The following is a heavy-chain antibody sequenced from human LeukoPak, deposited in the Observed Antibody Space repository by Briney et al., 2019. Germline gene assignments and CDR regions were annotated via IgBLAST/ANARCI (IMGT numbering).Heavy chain of an antibody. CDR2: IKSKTDGGTT. Sequence: GGSLRLSCAASGFTFSNAWMSWVRQAPGKGLEWVGRIKSKTDGGTTDYAAPVKGRFTISRDDSKNTLYLQMNSLKTEDTAVYYCTTDQSLMVRGVITDYWGQGTLVTVSS. CDR1: GFTFSNAW. CDR3: TTDQSLMVRGVITDY. V-gene: IGHV3-15*01. J-gene: IGHJ4*02. D-gene: IGHD3-10*01.